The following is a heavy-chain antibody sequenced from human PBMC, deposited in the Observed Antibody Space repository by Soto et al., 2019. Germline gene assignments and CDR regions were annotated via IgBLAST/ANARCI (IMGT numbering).Heavy chain of an antibody. Sequence: GCAVKASCEGPLGPYISYAISWGLQAPAQELEWMGGVIPIFGTANYAQKSQGRVTITADKSTSTAYMELSSLRSEDTDVYYCARITKPQCLVLRGVFAISGQGTMV. CDR2: VIPIFGTA. CDR1: LGPYISYA. D-gene: IGHD3-16*01. J-gene: IGHJ3*02. V-gene: IGHV1-69*06. CDR3: ARITKPQCLVLRGVFAI.